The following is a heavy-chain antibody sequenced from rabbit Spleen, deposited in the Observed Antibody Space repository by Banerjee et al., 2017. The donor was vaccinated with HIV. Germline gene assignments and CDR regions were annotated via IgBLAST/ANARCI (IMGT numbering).Heavy chain of an antibody. Sequence: EQLEESGGGLVKPEGSLTLTCKASGFSLSSGYDMCWVRQAPGKGLEWIGCIYTGSGSTYYASWAKGRFTITSNTNQNTVTLQLNSLTAADTATYFCARGDSGGASGTFWGQGTLVTVS. D-gene: IGHD1-1*01. J-gene: IGHJ3*01. CDR2: IYTGSGST. CDR1: GFSLSSGYD. CDR3: ARGDSGGASGTF. V-gene: IGHV1S45*01.